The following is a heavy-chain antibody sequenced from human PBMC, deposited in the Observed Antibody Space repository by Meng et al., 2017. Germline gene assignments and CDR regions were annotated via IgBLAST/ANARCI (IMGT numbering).Heavy chain of an antibody. Sequence: LQAQESGLGGVNASETLSLTCPVAGGSNSSGSNCWGWSGQAPGKGREWIGSIYYSGSTYYNPSLKSRVTISVDMSKNQFSLKLSSVTAADTAVYYCARGRVVNWFDPWGQGTLVTVSS. CDR2: IYYSGST. CDR1: GGSNSSGSNC. J-gene: IGHJ5*02. D-gene: IGHD2-15*01. V-gene: IGHV4-39*07. CDR3: ARGRVVNWFDP.